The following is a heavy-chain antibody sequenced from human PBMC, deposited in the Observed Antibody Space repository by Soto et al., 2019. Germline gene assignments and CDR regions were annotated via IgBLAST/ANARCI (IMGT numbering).Heavy chain of an antibody. CDR1: GGSISSSSYY. CDR3: ARHAVHRSGFTDY. D-gene: IGHD6-19*01. V-gene: IGHV4-39*01. Sequence: PSETLSLTCTVSGGSISSSSYYWGWIRQPPGKGLEWIGSNSGSTYYNPSLKSRVTISVDTSKNQFSLKLSSVTAADTAVYYCARHAVHRSGFTDYWGQGTLVTV. CDR2: NSGST. J-gene: IGHJ4*02.